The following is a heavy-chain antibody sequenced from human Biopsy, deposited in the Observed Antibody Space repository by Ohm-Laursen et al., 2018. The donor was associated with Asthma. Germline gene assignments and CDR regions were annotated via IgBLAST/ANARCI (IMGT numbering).Heavy chain of an antibody. V-gene: IGHV1-69*13. J-gene: IGHJ6*02. CDR1: GDSLGSFINYA. CDR3: ARGYSGTDRIVYYYAGMEV. CDR2: LIPVLGTA. Sequence: SVKVSCKASGDSLGSFINYAISWVRQAPRQGLEWMGGLIPVLGTADYAPMFEGRVTITADESTSTAYLELTSLRFEDTAVYYCARGYSGTDRIVYYYAGMEVWGQGTTVTVSS. D-gene: IGHD5-12*01.